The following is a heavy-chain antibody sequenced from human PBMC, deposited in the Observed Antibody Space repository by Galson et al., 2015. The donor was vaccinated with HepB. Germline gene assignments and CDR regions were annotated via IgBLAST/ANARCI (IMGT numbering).Heavy chain of an antibody. CDR1: GFTFSSYS. Sequence: SLRLSCAASGFTFSSYSMNWVRQAPGKGLEWVSSISSSSSYIYYADSVKGRFTISRDNAKNSLYLQMNSLRAEDTAVYYCARRRGDWELLLGAFDIWGQGTMVTVSS. V-gene: IGHV3-21*01. CDR3: ARRRGDWELLLGAFDI. D-gene: IGHD1-26*01. CDR2: ISSSSSYI. J-gene: IGHJ3*02.